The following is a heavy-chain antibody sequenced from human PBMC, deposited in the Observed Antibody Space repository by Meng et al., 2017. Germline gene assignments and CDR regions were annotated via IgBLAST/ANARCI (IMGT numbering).Heavy chain of an antibody. V-gene: IGHV1-69*01. CDR3: ASLTGWFDP. D-gene: IGHD3-10*01. Sequence: QRVRSGPELESLGLTVKVPCKASGGTFSSYAISGVRQAPGQGLEWMGGIIPIFGTANYAQKFQGRVTITADESTSTAYMELSSLRSEDTAVYYCASLTGWFDPWGQGTLVTVSS. CDR1: GGTFSSYA. CDR2: IIPIFGTA. J-gene: IGHJ5*02.